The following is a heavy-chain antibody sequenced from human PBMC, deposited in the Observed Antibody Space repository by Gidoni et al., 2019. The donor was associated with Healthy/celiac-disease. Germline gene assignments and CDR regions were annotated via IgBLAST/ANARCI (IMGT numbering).Heavy chain of an antibody. CDR1: GGSSSSSSYY. CDR2: IYYSGST. CDR3: ALVVVIGGTY. J-gene: IGHJ4*02. Sequence: QLQLQESGPGLVKPSENLSLSCTVSGGSSSSSSYYWGWIRQPPGKGLEWIGSIYYSGSTYYNPSLKSRVTISVDTSKNQCSLKLSSVTVADTAMYYCALVVVIGGTYWGQGTLVTVSS. V-gene: IGHV4-39*01. D-gene: IGHD3-22*01.